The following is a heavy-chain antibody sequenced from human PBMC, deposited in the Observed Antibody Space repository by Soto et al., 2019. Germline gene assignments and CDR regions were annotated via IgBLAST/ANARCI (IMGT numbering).Heavy chain of an antibody. D-gene: IGHD1-1*01. Sequence: QVQLQESGPGLVKPLETLSLTCTVSGGSVSSGSYYWSWIRQPPGKGLEWIGYIYYSGSTNYNPSLKSRVTISVDTSKNQFSLKLSSVTAADTAVYYCARSRWNPRVDYWGQGTLVTVSS. V-gene: IGHV4-61*01. CDR2: IYYSGST. J-gene: IGHJ4*02. CDR3: ARSRWNPRVDY. CDR1: GGSVSSGSYY.